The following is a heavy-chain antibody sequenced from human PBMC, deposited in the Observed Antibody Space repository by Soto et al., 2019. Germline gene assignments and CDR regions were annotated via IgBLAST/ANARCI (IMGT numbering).Heavy chain of an antibody. CDR3: ARVPRSYYGSETNWFDP. J-gene: IGHJ5*02. D-gene: IGHD3-10*01. CDR1: GGSISSGGYY. Sequence: QVQLQESGPGLVKPSQTLSLTCTVSGGSISSGGYYWSWIRQHPGKGLEWIGYIYYSGSTYDNPSLESRVTISVDTSKNQFSLKLSSVTAADTAVYYCARVPRSYYGSETNWFDPWGQGTLVTVSS. CDR2: IYYSGST. V-gene: IGHV4-31*03.